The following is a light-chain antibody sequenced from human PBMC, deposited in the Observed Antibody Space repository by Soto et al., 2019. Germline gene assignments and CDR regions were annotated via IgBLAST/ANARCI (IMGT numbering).Light chain of an antibody. V-gene: IGLV4-60*03. CDR1: SGHSSYI. CDR2: LEGSGSY. J-gene: IGLJ3*02. Sequence: QSVLTQSSSASASLGSSVKLTCTLSSGHSSYIIAWHQQQPGQARRYLMKLEGSGSYNKGSGVPDRFSGSSSGADRYLTISYLQSGDEADYYCETWDSNTRVFGGGTKLTVL. CDR3: ETWDSNTRV.